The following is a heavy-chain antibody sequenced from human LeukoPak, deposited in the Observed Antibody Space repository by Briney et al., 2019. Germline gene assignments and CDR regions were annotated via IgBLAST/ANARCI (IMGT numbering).Heavy chain of an antibody. CDR1: GFTFSSYS. Sequence: GGSLRLSCAASGFTFSSYSMNWVRQAPGKGLEWVSSISSSSSYIYYADSVKGRFTISRDNAKNSLYLQMNSLRAEDTAVYYCARAGITMVRGVITTLSHDAFDIWGQGTMVTVSS. V-gene: IGHV3-21*01. CDR2: ISSSSSYI. D-gene: IGHD3-10*01. CDR3: ARAGITMVRGVITTLSHDAFDI. J-gene: IGHJ3*02.